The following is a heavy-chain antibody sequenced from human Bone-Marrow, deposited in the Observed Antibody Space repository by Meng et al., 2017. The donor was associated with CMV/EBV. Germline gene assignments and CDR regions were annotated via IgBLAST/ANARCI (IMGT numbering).Heavy chain of an antibody. CDR1: GGSVSSGSSY. CDR2: IYYSGST. D-gene: IGHD2/OR15-2a*01. V-gene: IGHV4-61*01. CDR3: ARAVIQVLFDP. Sequence: CAVPGGSVSSGSSYWSWIRQPPGKGLEWIGYIYYSGSTNYNPSLKSRVTISVDTSKNQFSLKLSSVTAADTAVYYCARAVIQVLFDPWGQGTLVTVSS. J-gene: IGHJ5*02.